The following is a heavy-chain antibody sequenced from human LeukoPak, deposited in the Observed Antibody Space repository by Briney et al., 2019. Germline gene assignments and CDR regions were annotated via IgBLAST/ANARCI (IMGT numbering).Heavy chain of an antibody. V-gene: IGHV6-1*01. CDR3: ARGGSGWYVGGNYFDY. Sequence: SQTLSLTCAISGDSVSSNSAAWNWIRQSPSRGLEWLGRTYYRSKWYNDYAVSVKSRITINPDTSKNQFSLQLNSVTPEDTAVYYCARGGSGWYVGGNYFDYWGQGTLVTVSS. D-gene: IGHD6-19*01. CDR1: GDSVSSNSAA. J-gene: IGHJ4*02. CDR2: TYYRSKWYN.